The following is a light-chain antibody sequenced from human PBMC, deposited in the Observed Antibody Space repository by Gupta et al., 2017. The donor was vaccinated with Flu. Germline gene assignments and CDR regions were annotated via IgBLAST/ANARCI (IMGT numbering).Light chain of an antibody. CDR2: RDS. CDR1: NIGSKN. Sequence: SYELTQPLSVSVALGPTARITWGRNNIGSKNGHWYQQKPGQAPVLVIYRDSNRPSGIPERVSGSNSGNTATLTISRAQAGDESDYYCQVWDSSHGVFGGGTKLTVL. V-gene: IGLV3-9*01. J-gene: IGLJ2*01. CDR3: QVWDSSHGV.